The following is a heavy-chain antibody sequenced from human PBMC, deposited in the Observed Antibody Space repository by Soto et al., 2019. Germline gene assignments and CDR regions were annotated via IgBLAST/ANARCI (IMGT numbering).Heavy chain of an antibody. Sequence: EVQLVESGGGLVKPGGSLRLSCAASGFTFSSYSMNWVRQAPGKGLEWVSSISGSSSYIYYTDSVKGRLTISRDNAKNSMYLQMINLRAEDTTVYYCARGVRCSGWSTTSYYYYGMDVWGQGTTVTASS. CDR1: GFTFSSYS. D-gene: IGHD6-19*01. CDR3: ARGVRCSGWSTTSYYYYGMDV. CDR2: ISGSSSYI. J-gene: IGHJ6*02. V-gene: IGHV3-21*01.